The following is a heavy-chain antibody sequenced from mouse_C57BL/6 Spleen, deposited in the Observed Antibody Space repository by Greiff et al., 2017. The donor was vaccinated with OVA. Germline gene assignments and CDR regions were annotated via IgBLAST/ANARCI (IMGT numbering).Heavy chain of an antibody. CDR3: ATPYYYGSSSFDY. J-gene: IGHJ2*01. D-gene: IGHD1-1*01. V-gene: IGHV1-55*01. Sequence: QVQLKQPGAELVKPGASVKMSCKASGYTFTSYWITWVKQRPGQGLEWIGDIYPGSGSTNYNEKFKSKATLTVDTSSSTAYMQLSSLTSEDSAVYYCATPYYYGSSSFDYWGQGTTLTVSS. CDR1: GYTFTSYW. CDR2: IYPGSGST.